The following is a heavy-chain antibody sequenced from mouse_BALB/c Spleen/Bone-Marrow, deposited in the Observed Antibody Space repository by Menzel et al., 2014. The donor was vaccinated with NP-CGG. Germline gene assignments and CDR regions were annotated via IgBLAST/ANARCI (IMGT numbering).Heavy chain of an antibody. D-gene: IGHD2-1*01. CDR1: GYTFTSYV. V-gene: IGHV1-14*01. CDR2: INPYNDGT. Sequence: EVKLQESGPELVKPGASVKMSCKASGYTFTSYVMHWVKQKPGQGLEWIGYINPYNDGTKYNEKFKGKATLTSDKSSSTAYIELSSLTSEDSAVYYCARKDYGNYGWYFDVWGAGTTVTVSS. CDR3: ARKDYGNYGWYFDV. J-gene: IGHJ1*01.